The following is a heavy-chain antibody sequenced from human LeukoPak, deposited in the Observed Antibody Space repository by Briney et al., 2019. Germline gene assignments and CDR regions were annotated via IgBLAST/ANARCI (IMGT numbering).Heavy chain of an antibody. J-gene: IGHJ4*02. CDR1: GGSISSGGYY. CDR2: IYYSGST. CDR3: ARENLSYSSSWYEDY. Sequence: SQTLSLTCTVSGGSISSGGYYWGWIRQHPGKGLEWIGYIYYSGSTCYNPSLKSRVTISVDTSKNQFSLKLSSVTAADTAVYYCARENLSYSSSWYEDYWGQGALVTVSS. V-gene: IGHV4-31*03. D-gene: IGHD6-13*01.